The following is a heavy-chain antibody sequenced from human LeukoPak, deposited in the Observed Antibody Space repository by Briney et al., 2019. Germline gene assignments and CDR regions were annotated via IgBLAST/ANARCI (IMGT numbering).Heavy chain of an antibody. V-gene: IGHV3-30*18. CDR3: AKGIVTGYPALDY. CDR2: ISYDGSNK. Sequence: GGSLRLSCAASGFTFSSYGMHWVRQAPGKGLEWVAVISYDGSNKYYADSVKGRFTISRDNSKNTLYLQMNSLRGEDTAVYYCAKGIVTGYPALDYWGQGTLVTVSS. J-gene: IGHJ4*02. CDR1: GFTFSSYG. D-gene: IGHD3-9*01.